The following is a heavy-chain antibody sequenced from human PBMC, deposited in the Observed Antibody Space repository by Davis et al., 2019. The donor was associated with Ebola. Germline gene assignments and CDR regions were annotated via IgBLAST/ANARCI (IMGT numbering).Heavy chain of an antibody. CDR3: ARRYSGSKNAFDI. Sequence: SETLSLTCTVSGRSITSSSYYWGWIRQPPGKGLEWIGSIYHSGSTYYNPSLKSRVTISVDTSKNQFSLKLSSVTAADTAVYYCARRYSGSKNAFDIWGQGTMVTVSS. CDR2: IYHSGST. D-gene: IGHD1-26*01. J-gene: IGHJ3*02. V-gene: IGHV4-39*07. CDR1: GRSITSSSYY.